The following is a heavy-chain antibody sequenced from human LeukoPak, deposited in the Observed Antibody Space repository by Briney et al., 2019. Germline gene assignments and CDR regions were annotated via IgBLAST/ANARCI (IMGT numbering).Heavy chain of an antibody. CDR1: GYTFTTYY. CDR3: ARVSYDILTGSLDY. CDR2: INPSGGTT. V-gene: IGHV1-46*01. D-gene: IGHD3-9*01. J-gene: IGHJ4*02. Sequence: ASVKVSCKASGYTFTTYYMHWVRQAPGQGLEWMGIINPSGGTTTYAQKFQDRVTMTRDTSTTTVYMELSRLRSEDTAVYYCARVSYDILTGSLDYWGQGTLVTVSS.